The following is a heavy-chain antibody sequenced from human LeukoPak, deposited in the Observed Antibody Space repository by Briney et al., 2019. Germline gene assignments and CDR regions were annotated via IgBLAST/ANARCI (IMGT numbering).Heavy chain of an antibody. Sequence: ASVKVSCKASGYTFTGYYMHWVRQAPGQGLEWMGWINPNSGGTNYAQKFQGRVTMTRDTSISTAYMELSRLRSDDTAVYYCARDALYSSGWYLGTVSDWGQGTLVTVSS. V-gene: IGHV1-2*02. CDR1: GYTFTGYY. CDR2: INPNSGGT. CDR3: ARDALYSSGWYLGTVSD. D-gene: IGHD6-19*01. J-gene: IGHJ4*02.